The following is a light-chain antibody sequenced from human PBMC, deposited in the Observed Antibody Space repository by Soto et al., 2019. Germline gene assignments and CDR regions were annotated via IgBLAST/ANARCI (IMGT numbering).Light chain of an antibody. CDR1: QSVSSN. CDR3: QQYNNWPRT. J-gene: IGKJ1*01. Sequence: EIVVTQTTATLSVSPGERATLSCRASQSVSSNLAWYQQKPGQAPRLLIYGASTRATGIPARFSGSGSGTEFTLTISSLQSEDFAVYYCQQYNNWPRTFGQRSKAAI. V-gene: IGKV3-15*01. CDR2: GAS.